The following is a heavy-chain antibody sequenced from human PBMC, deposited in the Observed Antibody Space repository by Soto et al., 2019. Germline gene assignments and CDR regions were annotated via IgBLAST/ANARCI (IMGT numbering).Heavy chain of an antibody. J-gene: IGHJ3*02. Sequence: GPSVKVSCKASGYTFTSYGISWVRQAPGQGLEWMGWISAYNGNTNYAQKLQGRVTMTTDTSTSTAYMELRSLRSDDTAVYYCASWCGTTFDVGLDAFDSWGQGTMVTVSS. CDR2: ISAYNGNT. CDR3: ASWCGTTFDVGLDAFDS. CDR1: GYTFTSYG. D-gene: IGHD1-1*01. V-gene: IGHV1-18*01.